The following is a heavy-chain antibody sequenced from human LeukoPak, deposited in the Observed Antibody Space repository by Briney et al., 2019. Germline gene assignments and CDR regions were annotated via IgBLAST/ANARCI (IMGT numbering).Heavy chain of an antibody. CDR1: GFTFSSYW. V-gene: IGHV3-48*01. CDR3: AKRRVVRGVIITSQYYFDY. Sequence: GGSLRLSCAASGFTFSSYWMSWVRQAPGKGLEWVSYISSSSSTIYYADSVKGRFTISRDNSKNTLYLQMNSLRAEDTAVYYCAKRRVVRGVIITSQYYFDYWGQGTLVTVSS. D-gene: IGHD3-10*01. J-gene: IGHJ4*02. CDR2: ISSSSSTI.